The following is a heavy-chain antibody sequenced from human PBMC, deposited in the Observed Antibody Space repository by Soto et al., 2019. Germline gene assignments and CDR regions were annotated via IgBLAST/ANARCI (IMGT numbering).Heavy chain of an antibody. J-gene: IGHJ4*02. CDR1: GFTFSNYC. Sequence: EVQLVESGGGLVQPGGSLRLSCAGSGFTFSNYCMHWVRQAPGKGLEWVSRIDHDGPTDYADSVRARFTISRDNDENKLYLQMNSLRPEDTAVYYCVSDSHGDYWGQGTLVTVSS. V-gene: IGHV3-74*01. CDR2: IDHDGPT. CDR3: VSDSHGDY.